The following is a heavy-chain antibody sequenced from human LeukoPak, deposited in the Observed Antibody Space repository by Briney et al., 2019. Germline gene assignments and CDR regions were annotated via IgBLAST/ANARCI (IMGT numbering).Heavy chain of an antibody. V-gene: IGHV4-59*12. CDR1: GASISSYY. CDR3: AKWPYYDSSGYSY. Sequence: SETLSLTCTVSGASISSYYWSWIRQPPGKGLEWIGDIYYSGSIKYNPSLKSRVTISVDKSKNQFSLKLSSVTAADTAVYYCAKWPYYDSSGYSYWGQGTLVTVSS. CDR2: IYYSGSI. D-gene: IGHD3-22*01. J-gene: IGHJ4*02.